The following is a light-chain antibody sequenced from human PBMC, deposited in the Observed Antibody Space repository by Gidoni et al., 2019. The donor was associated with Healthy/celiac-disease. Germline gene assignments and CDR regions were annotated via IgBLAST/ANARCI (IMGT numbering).Light chain of an antibody. Sequence: SSELTQDTAVSVALGQTVRITCQGDSLRSYYASWYQQKPGQAPVLVIYGKNNRPSGIPDRFSGSSSGNTASLTITGAQAEDEAVYYCNSRDSSGNLVVFGGGTKLTVL. J-gene: IGLJ2*01. CDR1: SLRSYY. CDR2: GKN. V-gene: IGLV3-19*01. CDR3: NSRDSSGNLVV.